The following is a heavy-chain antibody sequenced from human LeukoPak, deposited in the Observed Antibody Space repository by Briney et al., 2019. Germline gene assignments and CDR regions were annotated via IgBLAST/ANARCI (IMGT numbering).Heavy chain of an antibody. Sequence: SETLSLTCTVSGGSISSGSYYWSWIRQPAGKGLEWIGRIYTSGSTNYNPSLKSRVTISVDTSKNQFSLKLSSVTAADTAVYYCARDYDYVWGSYRYGYWGQGTLVTVSS. V-gene: IGHV4-61*02. CDR2: IYTSGST. J-gene: IGHJ4*02. CDR3: ARDYDYVWGSYRYGY. D-gene: IGHD3-16*02. CDR1: GGSISSGSYY.